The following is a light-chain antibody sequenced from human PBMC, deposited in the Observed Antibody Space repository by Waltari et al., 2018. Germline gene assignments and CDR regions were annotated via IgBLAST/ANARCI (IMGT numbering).Light chain of an antibody. V-gene: IGKV2-28*01. CDR2: LGA. Sequence: DIVMTQSPLSLPVTPGEPASISCRSSQSLLHSNGYNSLDWYLQKPGQSPQLLIYLGASRASGVPDRFSGRGSGTDFTLKISRVEAENVGVYYCMQAQQTPYTFGQGTKQEMK. J-gene: IGKJ2*01. CDR3: MQAQQTPYT. CDR1: QSLLHSNGYNS.